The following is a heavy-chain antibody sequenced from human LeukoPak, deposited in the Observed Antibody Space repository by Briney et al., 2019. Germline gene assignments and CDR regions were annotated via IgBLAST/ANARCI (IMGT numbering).Heavy chain of an antibody. CDR2: ISYDGSNK. J-gene: IGHJ6*03. V-gene: IGHV3-30-3*01. CDR1: GFTFSSYT. Sequence: GGSLRLSCAASGFTFSSYTMHWVRQAPGKGLEWVAVISYDGSNKYYADSVKGRFTISRDHSKNTLYLQMNSLRVEDTALYYCARDAEDIVVVPAASSTSLYYYYYMDVWGKGTTVTVSS. CDR3: ARDAEDIVVVPAASSTSLYYYYYMDV. D-gene: IGHD2-2*01.